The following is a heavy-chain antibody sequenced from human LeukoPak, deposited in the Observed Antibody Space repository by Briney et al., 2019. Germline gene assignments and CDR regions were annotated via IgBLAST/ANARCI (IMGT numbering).Heavy chain of an antibody. J-gene: IGHJ6*03. V-gene: IGHV1-2*02. Sequence: ASVKVSCKASGYTFTDYYMHWVRQAPGQGLEWMGWINPNSGGTNYAQKFQGRVTMTRDTSISTAYMELSRLRSDDTAVYYCARASSFRVYMDVRGKGTTVTVSS. D-gene: IGHD6-13*01. CDR3: ARASSFRVYMDV. CDR1: GYTFTDYY. CDR2: INPNSGGT.